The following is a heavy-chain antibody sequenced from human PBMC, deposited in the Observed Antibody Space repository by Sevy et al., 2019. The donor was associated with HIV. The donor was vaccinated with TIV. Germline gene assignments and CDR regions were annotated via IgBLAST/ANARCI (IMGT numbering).Heavy chain of an antibody. V-gene: IGHV3-21*01. D-gene: IGHD3-22*01. Sequence: GGSLRLSCAASGFTFSSYSMNWVRQAPGKGLEWVSSISSSSSYIYYADSVKGRFTISRDNAKNSLYLQMNSLRAEDTAVYYCERDRSKTPWRYDSSGYYRGDAFDIWGQGTMVTVSS. J-gene: IGHJ3*02. CDR3: ERDRSKTPWRYDSSGYYRGDAFDI. CDR1: GFTFSSYS. CDR2: ISSSSSYI.